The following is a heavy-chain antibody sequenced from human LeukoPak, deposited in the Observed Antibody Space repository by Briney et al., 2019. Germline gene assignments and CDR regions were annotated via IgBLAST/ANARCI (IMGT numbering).Heavy chain of an antibody. CDR3: AKHSIRITMVRGVIGL. CDR1: GFTFSSYG. D-gene: IGHD3-10*01. V-gene: IGHV3-23*01. Sequence: GGSLRLSCAASGFTFSSYGMSWVRQAPGKGLEWVSAISGSGGSTYYADSVKGRFTISRDNSKNTLYLQMNSLRAEDTAVYYCAKHSIRITMVRGVIGLWGQGTLVTVSS. CDR2: ISGSGGST. J-gene: IGHJ4*02.